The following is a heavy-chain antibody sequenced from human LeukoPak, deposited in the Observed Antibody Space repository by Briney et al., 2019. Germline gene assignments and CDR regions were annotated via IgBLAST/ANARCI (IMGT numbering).Heavy chain of an antibody. D-gene: IGHD2-21*01. CDR2: ISYDGSNK. V-gene: IGHV3-30*04. Sequence: GGSLRLSCAASGFTFSSYAMHWVRQAPGKGLEWVAVISYDGSNKYYADSVKGRFTISRDNSRNTLYPQMNSLRAEDTAVYYCARDVVVLAFDIWGQGTMVTVSS. CDR1: GFTFSSYA. CDR3: ARDVVVLAFDI. J-gene: IGHJ3*02.